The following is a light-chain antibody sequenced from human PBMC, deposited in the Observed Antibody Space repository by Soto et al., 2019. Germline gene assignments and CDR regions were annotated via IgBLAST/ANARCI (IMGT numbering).Light chain of an antibody. CDR2: KAS. J-gene: IGKJ1*01. Sequence: DIHMTRSSSTLSGSVGDRVTITCRARQTISSWLAWYQQKPGKAPKLLIYKASTLKSGDPSRFSGSGSGTKFTLTISILQPDDLATYYCPHHTAYSVGFGQGTKV. CDR1: QTISSW. V-gene: IGKV1-5*03. CDR3: PHHTAYSVG.